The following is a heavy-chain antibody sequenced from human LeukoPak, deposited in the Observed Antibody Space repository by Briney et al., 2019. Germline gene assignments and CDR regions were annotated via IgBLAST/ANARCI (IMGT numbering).Heavy chain of an antibody. CDR1: GGSFSGYY. CDR2: INHSGST. Sequence: SETLSLTCAVYGGSFSGYYWSWIRQPPGKGLGWIGEINHSGSTNYNPSLKSRVTISVDTSKNQFSLKRSSVTAADTAVYYCARGPLSVNWFDPWGQGTLVTVSS. J-gene: IGHJ5*02. V-gene: IGHV4-34*01. CDR3: ARGPLSVNWFDP.